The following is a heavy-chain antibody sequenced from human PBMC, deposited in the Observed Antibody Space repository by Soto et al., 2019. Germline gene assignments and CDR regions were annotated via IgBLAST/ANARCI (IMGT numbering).Heavy chain of an antibody. V-gene: IGHV3-66*01. CDR2: IYSGGTT. CDR3: AASPSCGGDCYLQI. J-gene: IGHJ3*02. D-gene: IGHD2-21*01. Sequence: EVQLEESGGGLVQPGGSLRLSCAVSEFSVSSNYFSWVRQVPGKGLEWVSVIYSGGTTYYADSVKGRFTISRDSSKNTVDLQVNRLRAEDTAMYYCAASPSCGGDCYLQIWGQGTMVTVSS. CDR1: EFSVSSNY.